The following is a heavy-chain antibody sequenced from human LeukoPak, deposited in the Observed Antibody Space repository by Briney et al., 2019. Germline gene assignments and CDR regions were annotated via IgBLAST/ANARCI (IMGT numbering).Heavy chain of an antibody. J-gene: IGHJ3*02. V-gene: IGHV2-5*02. CDR2: IYWDDDK. Sequence: SGPTLVNPTQTLTLTCTFSGFSLSTSGVGVGWIRQPPGKALEWLALIYWDDDKRYSPSLKSRLTITKDTSKTQVVLTMTNMDPVDTATYYCARTVQWLVQGDAFDIWGQGTMVTVSS. CDR1: GFSLSTSGVG. D-gene: IGHD6-19*01. CDR3: ARTVQWLVQGDAFDI.